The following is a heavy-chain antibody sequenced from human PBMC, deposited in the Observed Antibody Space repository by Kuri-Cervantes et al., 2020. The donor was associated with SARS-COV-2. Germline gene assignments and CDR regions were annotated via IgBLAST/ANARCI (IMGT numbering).Heavy chain of an antibody. V-gene: IGHV1-69*06. D-gene: IGHD7-27*01. CDR3: ASARSLNWGSFDY. CDR2: IIPIFCTA. CDR1: GGTFSSYT. J-gene: IGHJ4*02. Sequence: SVKVSCKASGGTFSSYTINWVRQAPGQGLEWMGGIIPIFCTANYAQKFQGRVSITADRSTSTAYMELSSLRSDDTAMYYCASARSLNWGSFDYWGQGTLVTVSS.